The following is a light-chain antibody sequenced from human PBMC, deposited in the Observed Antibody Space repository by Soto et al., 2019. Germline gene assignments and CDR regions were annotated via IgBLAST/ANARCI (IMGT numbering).Light chain of an antibody. CDR3: QQYNSYSYT. V-gene: IGKV1-5*01. Sequence: DIPMTQSPSTLSASVGDRVTITCRASQSIRNWLAWYQQKPGKAPNVLIYDASNLKSGVPPRFSGSGSGTEFPLPISSLQPDDFATYYCQQYNSYSYTFGQGTKLEIK. J-gene: IGKJ2*01. CDR2: DAS. CDR1: QSIRNW.